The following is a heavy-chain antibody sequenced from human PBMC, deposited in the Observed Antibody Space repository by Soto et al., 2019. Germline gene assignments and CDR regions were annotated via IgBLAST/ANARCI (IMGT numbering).Heavy chain of an antibody. Sequence: QVQLVQSGAEVKKPGSSVKVSCKASGGTFSSYAISWVRQAPGQGLEWMGGIIPIFGTANYAQKFQGRVRITADEPTSTAYMELGSLRSEDTAVYYCARSDPSYCSSTSCSTYWGGWKYWGQGTLVTVSS. D-gene: IGHD2-2*01. V-gene: IGHV1-69*01. CDR1: GGTFSSYA. CDR2: IIPIFGTA. CDR3: ARSDPSYCSSTSCSTYWGGWKY. J-gene: IGHJ4*02.